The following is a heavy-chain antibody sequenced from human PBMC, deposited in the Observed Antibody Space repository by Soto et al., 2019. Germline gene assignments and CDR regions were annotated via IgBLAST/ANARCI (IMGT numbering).Heavy chain of an antibody. CDR3: ARVSGYYLPDY. Sequence: GASVKVSCKASGYTFTNYATQWVRQAPGQRLEWMGWINAGNGNTKYSQKFQGRVTITRDTSASTAYMELSSLRSEDTAVYYCARVSGYYLPDYWGQGTLVTVSS. CDR1: GYTFTNYA. J-gene: IGHJ4*02. D-gene: IGHD5-12*01. V-gene: IGHV1-3*01. CDR2: INAGNGNT.